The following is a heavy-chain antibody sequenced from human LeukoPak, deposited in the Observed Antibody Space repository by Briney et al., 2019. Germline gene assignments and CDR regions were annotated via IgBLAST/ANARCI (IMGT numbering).Heavy chain of an antibody. CDR3: ARDITASGIYDY. Sequence: PSETLSLTCTVSGGSISSSVYYWGWIRQPPGKGLEWIGSLYYSGSAYYNPSLKSRVTISVDKSKNQFSLKLSSVTAADTAVYYCARDITASGIYDYWGQGALVTVSS. V-gene: IGHV4-39*07. CDR2: LYYSGSA. CDR1: GGSISSSVYY. J-gene: IGHJ4*02. D-gene: IGHD6-13*01.